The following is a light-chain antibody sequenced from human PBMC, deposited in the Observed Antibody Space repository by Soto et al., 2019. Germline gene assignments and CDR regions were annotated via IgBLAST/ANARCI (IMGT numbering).Light chain of an antibody. Sequence: AIQLTQSPSSLSASVGDRVTITCRASQGISSALAWYQQKPGKAPKLLIYDASGLESGVPSRFSGSGSGTDFTLTISSLQPEDFATYYCQQFNSYPLFGGGTKVEIK. CDR2: DAS. V-gene: IGKV1-13*02. CDR1: QGISSA. J-gene: IGKJ4*01. CDR3: QQFNSYPL.